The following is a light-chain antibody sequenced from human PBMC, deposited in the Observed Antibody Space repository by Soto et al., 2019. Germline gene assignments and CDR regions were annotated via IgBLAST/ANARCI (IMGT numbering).Light chain of an antibody. J-gene: IGKJ2*01. CDR1: QSVSSN. V-gene: IGKV3-15*01. CDR2: GAS. Sequence: EIVMTQSPATLYVSPGERATLSCRASQSVSSNLAWYQQKPGQAPRLLIYGASTRATGIPARFIGSGSGTEFALTISSLQSEDFAVYYCQQYNNWQYTFGQGTKLEIK. CDR3: QQYNNWQYT.